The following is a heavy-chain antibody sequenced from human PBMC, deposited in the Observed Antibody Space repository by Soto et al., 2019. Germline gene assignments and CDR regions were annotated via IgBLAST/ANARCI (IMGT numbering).Heavy chain of an antibody. V-gene: IGHV3-33*01. CDR3: ARVPYSSGWYGGAFDI. CDR2: IWYDGSNK. D-gene: IGHD6-19*01. CDR1: GFTFSSYG. Sequence: GSLRLSCAASGFTFSSYGMHWVRQAPGKGLEWVAVIWYDGSNKYYADSVKGRFTISRDNSKNTLYLQMNSLRAEDTAVYYCARVPYSSGWYGGAFDIWGQGTMVTVSS. J-gene: IGHJ3*02.